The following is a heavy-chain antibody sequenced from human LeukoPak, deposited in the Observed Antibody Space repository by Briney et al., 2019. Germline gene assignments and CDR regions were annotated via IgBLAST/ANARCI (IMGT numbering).Heavy chain of an antibody. J-gene: IGHJ4*02. D-gene: IGHD3-22*01. Sequence: SETLSLTCTVSGGSISGHFWRWFRQPSGQGLELTGHILYCGSTFYKPSLKRRITISLDSSRNQFSLRLTSVTAADTAVYYCARFSSECSDDSCYLDYWGQGTLVTVSS. V-gene: IGHV4-59*11. CDR3: ARFSSECSDDSCYLDY. CDR1: GGSISGHF. CDR2: ILYCGST.